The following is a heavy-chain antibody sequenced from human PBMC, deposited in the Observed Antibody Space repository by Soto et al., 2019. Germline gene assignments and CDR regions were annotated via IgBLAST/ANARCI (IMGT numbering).Heavy chain of an antibody. J-gene: IGHJ5*02. D-gene: IGHD6-6*01. CDR1: GGTFSSYA. Sequence: ASVKVSCKASGGTFSSYAISWVRQAPGQGLEWMGGIIPIFGTANYAQKFQGRVTITADESTSTAYMELSSLRSEDTAVYYCARSSGNSSSSIPYNWFDPWGQGTLVTVSS. CDR2: IIPIFGTA. CDR3: ARSSGNSSSSIPYNWFDP. V-gene: IGHV1-69*13.